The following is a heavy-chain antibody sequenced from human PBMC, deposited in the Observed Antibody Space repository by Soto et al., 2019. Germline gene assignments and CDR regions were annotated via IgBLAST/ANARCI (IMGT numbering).Heavy chain of an antibody. D-gene: IGHD6-6*01. CDR3: ARQGEHSSSYFFDS. CDR2: VCFRGTT. J-gene: IGHJ4*02. V-gene: IGHV4-39*01. CDR1: GDSIDTSSYC. Sequence: QLQLQESGPGLVKPSETLSLTCTVSGDSIDTSSYCWGWIRQPPGKVLEWIGSVCFRGTTYYNPSLKSRLTISVDTSKRQFSLKLSSVTAADTAVFYCARQGEHSSSYFFDSWGQGTLVTVSS.